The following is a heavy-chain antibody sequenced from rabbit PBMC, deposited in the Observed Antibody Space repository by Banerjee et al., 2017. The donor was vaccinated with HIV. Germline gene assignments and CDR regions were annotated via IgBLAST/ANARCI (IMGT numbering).Heavy chain of an antibody. CDR2: INTISGDT. CDR1: GFDFSSYA. J-gene: IGHJ4*01. CDR3: ARDLAGVIGWNFNL. Sequence: QEQLVESGGGLVQPEGSLTLTCKASGFDFSSYAICWVRQAPGKGLEWIACINTISGDTVYATWAKGRFTISKASWTTVTLQMTSLTAADTATYFCARDLAGVIGWNFNLWGQGTLVTVS. V-gene: IGHV1S45*01. D-gene: IGHD4-1*01.